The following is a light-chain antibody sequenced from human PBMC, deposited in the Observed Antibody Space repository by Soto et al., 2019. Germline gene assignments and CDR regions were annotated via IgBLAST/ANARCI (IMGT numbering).Light chain of an antibody. J-gene: IGKJ3*01. V-gene: IGKV3-20*01. CDR2: GAS. CDR1: QSVGSNY. Sequence: EIVLTQSPGTLSLSPGERATLYCRASQSVGSNYLAWYQQKPGQAPRVLIYGASSRATGIPDRFSGSGSGADFTLTSSRLEPEDFAVYYCQQYTTSPFTFGPGTKVDI. CDR3: QQYTTSPFT.